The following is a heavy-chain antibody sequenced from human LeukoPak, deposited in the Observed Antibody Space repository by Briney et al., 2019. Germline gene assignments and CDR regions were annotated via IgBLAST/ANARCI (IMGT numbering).Heavy chain of an antibody. J-gene: IGHJ4*02. CDR3: ARGGNYYGSGSYLSPCDY. D-gene: IGHD3-10*01. CDR1: GYTFTGYY. V-gene: IGHV1-2*04. CDR2: INPNSGGT. Sequence: ASVKVSCKASGYTFTGYYMHWVRQAPGQGLEWVGWINPNSGGTNYAQKFQGWVTMTRDTSISTAYMELSRLRSDDTAVYYCARGGNYYGSGSYLSPCDYWGQGTLVTVSS.